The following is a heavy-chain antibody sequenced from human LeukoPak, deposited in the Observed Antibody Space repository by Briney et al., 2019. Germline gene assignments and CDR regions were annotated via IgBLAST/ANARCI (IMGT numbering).Heavy chain of an antibody. CDR3: ARLNLVGATDY. D-gene: IGHD1-26*01. CDR1: GGSISSGDYY. Sequence: TLSLTCTVSGGSISSGDYYWSWIRQPPGKGREWIGYIYYSGSTYYNPSLKSRVTISVDTSKNQFSLKLSSVTAADTAVYYCARLNLVGATDYWGQGTLVTVSS. J-gene: IGHJ4*02. CDR2: IYYSGST. V-gene: IGHV4-30-4*08.